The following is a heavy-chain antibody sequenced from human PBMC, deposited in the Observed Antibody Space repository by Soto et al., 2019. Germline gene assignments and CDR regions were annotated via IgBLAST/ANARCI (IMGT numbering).Heavy chain of an antibody. D-gene: IGHD6-25*01. J-gene: IGHJ6*02. Sequence: ASVKVSCKVSGYTLTELSMHWVRQAPGKGLEWMGGFDPEDGETIYAQKFQGRVTMTEDTSTDTAYMELSSLRSVDTAVYYCATAADYYYGMDVWXQGTTVTVSS. CDR1: GYTLTELS. V-gene: IGHV1-24*01. CDR3: ATAADYYYGMDV. CDR2: FDPEDGET.